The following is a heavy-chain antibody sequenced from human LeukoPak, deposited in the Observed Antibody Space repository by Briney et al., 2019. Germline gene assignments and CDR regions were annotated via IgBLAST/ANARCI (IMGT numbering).Heavy chain of an antibody. CDR1: GFSFSSYA. J-gene: IGHJ3*02. CDR3: AKDQGYSSAWYSRDGFDM. Sequence: PGGSLRLSCAASGFSFSSYAISWVRQAPGKGLEWVSAISKSGDSTFYADSVKGRFTISRDNSQNTLYVQTNSLRAEDTAVYYCAKDQGYSSAWYSRDGFDMWGQGTMVTVSS. CDR2: ISKSGDST. V-gene: IGHV3-23*01. D-gene: IGHD6-19*01.